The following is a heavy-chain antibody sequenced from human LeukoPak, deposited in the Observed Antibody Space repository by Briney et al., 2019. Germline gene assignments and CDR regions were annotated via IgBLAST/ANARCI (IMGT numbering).Heavy chain of an antibody. Sequence: GSLRLSCAASGFTFSSYGMHWVRQAPGKGLEWVAVIWYDGSNKYYADSVKGRFTISRDNSKNTLYLQMNSLRAEDTAVYYCARVGDSYSSGWYAGDWGQGTLVTVSS. V-gene: IGHV3-33*01. CDR2: IWYDGSNK. J-gene: IGHJ4*02. D-gene: IGHD6-19*01. CDR1: GFTFSSYG. CDR3: ARVGDSYSSGWYAGD.